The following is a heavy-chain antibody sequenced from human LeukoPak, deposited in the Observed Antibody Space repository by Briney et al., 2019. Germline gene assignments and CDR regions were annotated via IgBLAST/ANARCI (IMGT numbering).Heavy chain of an antibody. CDR3: ATGVEGCTGGSCYSWIYY. D-gene: IGHD2-15*01. J-gene: IGHJ4*02. CDR2: ISSIGGST. V-gene: IGHV3-23*01. CDR1: GFTFTSHA. Sequence: GGSLRLSCTASGFTFTSHAMSWVRQAPGKGLEWVSGISSIGGSTHYADSVKGRLTISSDNSQNTLYQQMNSLTDDDTAVYYCATGVEGCTGGSCYSWIYYWGQGTLVSVSS.